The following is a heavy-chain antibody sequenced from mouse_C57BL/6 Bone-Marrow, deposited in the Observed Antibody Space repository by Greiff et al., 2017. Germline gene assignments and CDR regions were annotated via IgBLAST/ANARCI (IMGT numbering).Heavy chain of an antibody. CDR1: GFTFSSYA. Sequence: DVMLVESGGGLVKPGGSLKLSCAASGFTFSSYAMSWVRQTPEKRLEWVATISDGGSYTYYPDNVKGRFTISRDNAKNNLYLQMSHLKSEDKAMYYCASLYYDYLWYFDVWGTGTTVTVSS. CDR3: ASLYYDYLWYFDV. D-gene: IGHD2-4*01. J-gene: IGHJ1*03. CDR2: ISDGGSYT. V-gene: IGHV5-4*03.